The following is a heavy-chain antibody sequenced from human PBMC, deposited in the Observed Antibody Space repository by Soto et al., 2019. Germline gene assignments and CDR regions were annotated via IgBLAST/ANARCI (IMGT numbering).Heavy chain of an antibody. CDR1: GFTVSGKY. CDR3: ARELHHDL. D-gene: IGHD2-15*01. V-gene: IGHV3-53*01. CDR2: IWSAGLT. J-gene: IGHJ5*02. Sequence: GGSLRLSCAASGFTVSGKYMNWVRQAPGKGLEWVSIIWSAGLTYYADSVRGRFTISRDISKNILFLQMNNLRAEDSAIYYCARELHHDLWGQGTLATVSS.